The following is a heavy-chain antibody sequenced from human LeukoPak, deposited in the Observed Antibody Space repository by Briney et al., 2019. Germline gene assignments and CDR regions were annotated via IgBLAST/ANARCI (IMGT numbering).Heavy chain of an antibody. J-gene: IGHJ4*02. CDR2: INPKSGRT. V-gene: IGHV1-8*01. CDR3: ARGRSGLAAAGTYDS. D-gene: IGHD6-13*01. CDR1: GYTFTSSD. Sequence: GASVKVSCRASGYTFTSSDINWVRQATGQGLEWMGWINPKSGRTGYAKKFQARVSMTMNISITTAYMEVSSLRFEDTAVYYCARGRSGLAAAGTYDSWGQGTLITVSS.